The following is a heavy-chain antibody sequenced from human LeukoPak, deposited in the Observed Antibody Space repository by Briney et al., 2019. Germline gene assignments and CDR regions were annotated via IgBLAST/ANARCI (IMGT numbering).Heavy chain of an antibody. J-gene: IGHJ4*02. V-gene: IGHV1-69*13. Sequence: SVKVSCKASGGTFSSYAISWVRQAPGQGLEWMGGIIPIFGTANYAQKFQGRVTITADESTSTAYMELSSLRSEDTAVYYCARGPRILYYFDYWGQGTLVTVSS. CDR2: IIPIFGTA. CDR1: GGTFSSYA. D-gene: IGHD2-15*01. CDR3: ARGPRILYYFDY.